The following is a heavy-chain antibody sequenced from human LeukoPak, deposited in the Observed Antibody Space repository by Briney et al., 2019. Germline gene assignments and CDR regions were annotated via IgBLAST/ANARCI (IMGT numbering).Heavy chain of an antibody. V-gene: IGHV1-69*01. Sequence: SVKVSRKASGGTFSSYAISWVRQAPGQGLEWMGGIIPIFGTANYAQKFQGRVTITADESTSTAYMELSSLRSGDTTVYYCARDLGLLRDYWGQGTLVTVSS. J-gene: IGHJ4*02. CDR3: ARDLGLLRDY. CDR1: GGTFSSYA. D-gene: IGHD1-7*01. CDR2: IIPIFGTA.